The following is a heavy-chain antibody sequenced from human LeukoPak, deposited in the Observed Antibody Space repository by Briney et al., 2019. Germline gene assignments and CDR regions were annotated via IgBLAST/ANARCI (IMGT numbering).Heavy chain of an antibody. Sequence: SETLYLTCTVSGGSISSSNYYWGWIRQPPGNGLEWIGTIYYSGHTYYNPSLKSRVTIFVDTSQNQFSLKLSSVTAADTAVYYCARHRRDHDFWSGSNPTDYYYYMDVWGKGTSVTVSS. D-gene: IGHD3-3*01. CDR3: ARHRRDHDFWSGSNPTDYYYYMDV. CDR1: GGSISSSNYY. V-gene: IGHV4-39*01. CDR2: IYYSGHT. J-gene: IGHJ6*03.